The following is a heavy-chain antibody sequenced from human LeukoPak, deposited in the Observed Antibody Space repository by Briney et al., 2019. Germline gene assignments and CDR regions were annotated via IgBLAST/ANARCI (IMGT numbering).Heavy chain of an antibody. D-gene: IGHD3-22*01. CDR1: GFTFRTYW. V-gene: IGHV3-7*03. CDR2: INPGGSAK. CDR3: ARQGLVIGYGFDY. Sequence: PGGSLRLSCAASGFTFRTYWMAWVRQAPGKGLEWVANINPGGSAKYYVDSVKGRFTISRHNSKNTLYLQMNSLRAEDTAVYYCARQGLVIGYGFDYWGQGTLVTVSS. J-gene: IGHJ4*02.